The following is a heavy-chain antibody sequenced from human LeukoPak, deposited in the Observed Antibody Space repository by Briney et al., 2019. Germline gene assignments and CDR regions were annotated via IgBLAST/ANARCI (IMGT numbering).Heavy chain of an antibody. Sequence: SETLSPTCTVSGASIIGSTSYWGWIRQPPGKGLDWIGIINYCGSTYYNPSLRRRVTITVAPSKHPLSLKLNSVTASDAAVHFCARGYDYWGQGTLVTASS. CDR2: INYCGST. J-gene: IGHJ4*02. V-gene: IGHV4-39*01. CDR1: GASIIGSTSY. D-gene: IGHD3-22*01. CDR3: ARGYDY.